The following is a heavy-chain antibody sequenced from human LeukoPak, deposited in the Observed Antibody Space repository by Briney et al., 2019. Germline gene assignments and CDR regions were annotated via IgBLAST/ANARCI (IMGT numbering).Heavy chain of an antibody. CDR3: ARDHGSYYYFDY. J-gene: IGHJ4*02. D-gene: IGHD1-26*01. CDR1: GGSISSSSYY. V-gene: IGHV4-39*06. CDR2: IYYSGST. Sequence: SETLSLTCTVSGGSISSSSYYWGWIRQPPGKGLEWIGSIYYSGSTYYNPSLKSRVTISVDTTKNQFPLKLSSVTAADTAVYYCARDHGSYYYFDYWGQGTLVTVSS.